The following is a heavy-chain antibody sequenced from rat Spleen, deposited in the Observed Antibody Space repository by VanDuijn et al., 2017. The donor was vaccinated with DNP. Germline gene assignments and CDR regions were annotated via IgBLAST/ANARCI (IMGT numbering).Heavy chain of an antibody. CDR3: TERPSYWEAWCVY. CDR1: GFTFSSFS. D-gene: IGHD5-1*01. J-gene: IGHJ3*01. CDR2: ISSRDDFS. Sequence: EVQLVESGGDLVQPGRSMKLSCVASGFTFSSFSVAWVRQAPTKGLEWVATISSRDDFSYYQESVKGGFTISIENAKNTLYLQMNSLRSDDTATDYCTERPSYWEAWCVYWGNGALVTGSS. V-gene: IGHV5-46*01.